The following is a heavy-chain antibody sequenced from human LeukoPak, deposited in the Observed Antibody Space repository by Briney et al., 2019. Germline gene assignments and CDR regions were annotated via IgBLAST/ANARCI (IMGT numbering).Heavy chain of an antibody. Sequence: ASVKVSCKASGYTFTSYDINWVRQATGQGLEWMGWMNPNSGNTGYAQKFQGRVTMTRNTSISTAYMELSSLRSEDTAVYYCARVRMDGSGSYKRGPRWFDPWGQGTLVTVSS. J-gene: IGHJ5*02. V-gene: IGHV1-8*01. D-gene: IGHD3-10*01. CDR2: MNPNSGNT. CDR1: GYTFTSYD. CDR3: ARVRMDGSGSYKRGPRWFDP.